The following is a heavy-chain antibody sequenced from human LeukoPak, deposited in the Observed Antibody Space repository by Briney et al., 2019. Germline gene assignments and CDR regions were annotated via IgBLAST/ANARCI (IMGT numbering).Heavy chain of an antibody. Sequence: PGGSLRLSCAASGFTFSSYAMHWVRQAPGKGLEWVAVISYDGSNKYYADSVKGRFTISRDNSKNTLYLQMNSLRAEDTAVYYCAREHIAAADGAGPWGQGTLVTVSS. V-gene: IGHV3-30-3*01. CDR1: GFTFSSYA. CDR2: ISYDGSNK. D-gene: IGHD6-13*01. CDR3: AREHIAAADGAGP. J-gene: IGHJ5*02.